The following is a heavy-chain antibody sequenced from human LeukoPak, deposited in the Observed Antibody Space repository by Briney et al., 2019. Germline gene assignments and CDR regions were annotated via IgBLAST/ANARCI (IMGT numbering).Heavy chain of an antibody. V-gene: IGHV1-69*05. CDR1: GGTFSSYA. CDR3: ARPGYYDSNDAFDI. D-gene: IGHD3-22*01. Sequence: SVKVSCKASGGTFSSYAISWVRQAPGQGLEWMGRIIPIFGTANYAQKFQGRVTITTDESTSTAYMELSSLRSEDTAVYDCARPGYYDSNDAFDIWGQGTMVTVSS. CDR2: IIPIFGTA. J-gene: IGHJ3*02.